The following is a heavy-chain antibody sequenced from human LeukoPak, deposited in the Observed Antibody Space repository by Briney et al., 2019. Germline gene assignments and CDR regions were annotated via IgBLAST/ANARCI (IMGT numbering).Heavy chain of an antibody. J-gene: IGHJ4*02. CDR3: ATEYCTTSSCYPPFDY. D-gene: IGHD2-2*01. CDR2: IIPIFNTT. V-gene: IGHV1-69*01. CDR1: GGTFTSYA. Sequence: SVKVSCKTSGGTFTSYAISWVRQAPGHRLECMGGIIPIFNTTNYAQKFQARVTITADESTNTAYMELSSLRSEDTAVYYCATEYCTTSSCYPPFDYWGQGTLVTVSS.